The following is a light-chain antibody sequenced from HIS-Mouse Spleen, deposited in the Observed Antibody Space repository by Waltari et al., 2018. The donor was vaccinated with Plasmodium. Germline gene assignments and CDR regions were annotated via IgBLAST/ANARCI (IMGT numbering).Light chain of an antibody. J-gene: IGLJ2*01. V-gene: IGLV2-11*01. CDR2: DVS. CDR1: SSDVGGYNY. Sequence: QSALTQPRSVSGSPGQSVTISCTGTSSDVGGYNYVSWYQQHPGKAPKLMLYDVSKRPSGVLDRFAGSKSGNTASLTISGLQAEDEADYYCCSYAGSYTLVFGGGTKLTVL. CDR3: CSYAGSYTLV.